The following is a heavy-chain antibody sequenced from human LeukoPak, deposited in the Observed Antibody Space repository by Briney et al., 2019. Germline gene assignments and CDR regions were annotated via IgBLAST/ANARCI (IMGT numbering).Heavy chain of an antibody. J-gene: IGHJ4*02. D-gene: IGHD3-22*01. CDR1: GFTSSSYS. Sequence: GGSLRLSCAASGFTSSSYSMSWVRQAPGKGLEWVALIQDDGAKTNYADSVRGRFTISRDNSRSTVYLQMNSLKPDDTAVYYCATQTITLVVVISPFDYWGQGALVTVSS. CDR3: ATQTITLVVVISPFDY. V-gene: IGHV3-30*02. CDR2: IQDDGAKT.